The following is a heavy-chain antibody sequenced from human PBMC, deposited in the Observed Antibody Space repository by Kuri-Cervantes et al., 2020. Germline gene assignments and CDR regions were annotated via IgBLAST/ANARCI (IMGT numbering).Heavy chain of an antibody. J-gene: IGHJ6*02. Sequence: GESLKISCAASGFTFSSYAMHWVRQAPGKGLEWVAVISYDGSNKYYADSVKGRFTISRDNSKNTLYLQMNSLRAEDTAVYYCAGVMYYYGMDVWGQGTTVTVSS. CDR2: ISYDGSNK. CDR1: GFTFSSYA. D-gene: IGHD3-16*01. V-gene: IGHV3-30-3*01. CDR3: AGVMYYYGMDV.